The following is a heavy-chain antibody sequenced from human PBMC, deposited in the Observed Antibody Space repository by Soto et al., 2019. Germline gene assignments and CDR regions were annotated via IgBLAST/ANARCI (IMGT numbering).Heavy chain of an antibody. J-gene: IGHJ4*02. D-gene: IGHD3-10*01. CDR2: IYWDNDK. CDR3: ARSLWFGELH. CDR1: GFSLSTTGVG. Sequence: QITLKESGPTLVKPTQTLTLTCSFSGFSLSTTGVGVGWIRQSPGKALEWLAIIYWDNDKRYSPSLKSRVTTTKDPSKKQVVLTVTNMDPVDTGTYYCARSLWFGELHWGQGALVTVSS. V-gene: IGHV2-5*02.